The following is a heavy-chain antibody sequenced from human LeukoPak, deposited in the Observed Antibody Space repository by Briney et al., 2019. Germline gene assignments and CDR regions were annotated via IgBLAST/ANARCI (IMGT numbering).Heavy chain of an antibody. CDR3: AKGVVRGVIRNWFDP. CDR1: GFTFSSYG. D-gene: IGHD3-10*01. J-gene: IGHJ5*02. CDR2: ISYDGSNK. Sequence: GRSLRLSCAASGFTFSSYGMHWVRQAPGKGLEWVAVISYDGSNKYYADSVKGRFTISRDNSKNTLYLQMNSPRAEDTAVYYCAKGVVRGVIRNWFDPWGQGTLVTVSS. V-gene: IGHV3-30*18.